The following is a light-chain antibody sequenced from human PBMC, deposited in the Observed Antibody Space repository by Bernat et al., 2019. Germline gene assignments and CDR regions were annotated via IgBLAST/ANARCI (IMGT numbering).Light chain of an antibody. CDR2: DNN. CDR3: GTWDSSLSAVV. Sequence: QSVLTQPPSLSAAPGQKVTISCSGSSSNIGNNYVSWYQQLPGTAPKVLIYDNNKRPSGIPDRFSGSKSGTSATLGITGLQTGDEADYYCGTWDSSLSAVVFGGGTK. J-gene: IGLJ2*01. V-gene: IGLV1-51*01. CDR1: SSNIGNNY.